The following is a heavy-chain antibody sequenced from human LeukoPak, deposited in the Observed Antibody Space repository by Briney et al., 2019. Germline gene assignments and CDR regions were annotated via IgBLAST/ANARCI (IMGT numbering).Heavy chain of an antibody. D-gene: IGHD5-18*01. CDR1: GGSISSYY. J-gene: IGHJ4*02. V-gene: IGHV4-59*01. CDR2: IYYSGST. CDR3: TRGHSYAYYDFAY. Sequence: SETLSLTCTVSGGSISSYYWSWIRQPPGKGLEWIGYIYYSGSTNYNPSLKSRVTISVDTSKNQFSLKLSSVTAADTAVYYCTRGHSYAYYDFAYWGRGTLVTVSS.